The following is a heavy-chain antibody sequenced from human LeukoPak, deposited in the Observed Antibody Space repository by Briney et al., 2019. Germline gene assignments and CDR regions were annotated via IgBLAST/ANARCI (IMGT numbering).Heavy chain of an antibody. Sequence: GASVKVSCKASGYTFTSYYMHWVRQAPGQGLEWLGIINPSGGSTSYAQKFQGRVTMTRDTSTSTVYMELSSLRSEDTAVYYCARDPQWLRMFDYWGQGTLVTVSS. D-gene: IGHD5-12*01. CDR1: GYTFTSYY. CDR3: ARDPQWLRMFDY. V-gene: IGHV1-46*01. CDR2: INPSGGST. J-gene: IGHJ4*02.